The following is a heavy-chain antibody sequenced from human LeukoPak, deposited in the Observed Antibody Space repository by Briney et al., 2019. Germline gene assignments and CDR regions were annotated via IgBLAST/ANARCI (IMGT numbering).Heavy chain of an antibody. J-gene: IGHJ4*02. V-gene: IGHV3-7*01. CDR3: ASERDGYNYYYFDF. Sequence: GGSLRLSCAASGFTFSSYWMTWVRQSPGKGLEWVANIKQDGSEKYYVDSVKGRFTISRDNAKNSLYLQMNSLRAEDTAVYYCASERDGYNYYYFDFWGQGTLVTVSS. D-gene: IGHD5-24*01. CDR2: IKQDGSEK. CDR1: GFTFSSYW.